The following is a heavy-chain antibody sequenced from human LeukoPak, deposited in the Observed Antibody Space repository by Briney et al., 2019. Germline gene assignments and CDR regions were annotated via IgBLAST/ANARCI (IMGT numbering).Heavy chain of an antibody. J-gene: IGHJ4*02. V-gene: IGHV3-48*03. D-gene: IGHD3-16*02. CDR2: ISSSGSTI. CDR3: ARVSLGLRLGELSLNVGKDY. CDR1: GFTFSSYE. Sequence: AGGSLRLSCAASGFTFSSYEMNWVRQAPGKGLEWVSYISSSGSTIYCADSVKGRFTISRDNAKNSLYLQMNSLRAEDTAVYYCARVSLGLRLGELSLNVGKDYWGQGTLVTVSS.